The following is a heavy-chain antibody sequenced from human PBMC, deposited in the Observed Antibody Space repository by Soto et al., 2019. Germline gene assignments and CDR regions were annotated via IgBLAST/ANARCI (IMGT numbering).Heavy chain of an antibody. V-gene: IGHV3-23*01. CDR2: ISGSGGNP. Sequence: PGGSLRLSCAASGFFFGSSAMNWVRQAPGKGLEWVSGISGSGGNPNYADSVKGRFTISRDNSKNTLFLQMNSLRAEDTALYYCVKFPMITASYYYYDMDVWGLGTTVTVS. J-gene: IGHJ6*02. CDR3: VKFPMITASYYYYDMDV. CDR1: GFFFGSSA. D-gene: IGHD3-16*01.